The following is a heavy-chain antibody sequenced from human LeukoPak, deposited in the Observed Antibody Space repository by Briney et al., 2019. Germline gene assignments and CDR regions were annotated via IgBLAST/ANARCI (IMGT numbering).Heavy chain of an antibody. J-gene: IGHJ3*02. CDR1: GYTFTGYY. CDR3: AGLGIAAAGRQLDAFDI. V-gene: IGHV1-2*02. D-gene: IGHD6-13*01. CDR2: INPNSGGT. Sequence: ASVKVSCKASGYTFTGYYMYWVRQAPGQGLEWMGWINPNSGGTNYAQKFQGRVTMTRDTSISTAYLQWSSLKASDTAMYYCAGLGIAAAGRQLDAFDIWGQGTMVTVSS.